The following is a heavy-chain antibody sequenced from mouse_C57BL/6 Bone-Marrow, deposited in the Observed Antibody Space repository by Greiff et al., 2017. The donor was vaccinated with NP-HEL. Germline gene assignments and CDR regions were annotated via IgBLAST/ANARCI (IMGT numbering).Heavy chain of an antibody. CDR3: ARHYYGSSYVQYFDV. D-gene: IGHD1-1*01. Sequence: VQLQQSGPELVKPGASVKISCKASGYTFTDYYINWVKQRPGQGLEWIGWIFPGSGSTYYNEKFKGKATLTVDKSSSTAYMLLSSLTSEDSAVYFCARHYYGSSYVQYFDVWGTGTTVTVSS. CDR2: IFPGSGST. CDR1: GYTFTDYY. J-gene: IGHJ1*03. V-gene: IGHV1-75*01.